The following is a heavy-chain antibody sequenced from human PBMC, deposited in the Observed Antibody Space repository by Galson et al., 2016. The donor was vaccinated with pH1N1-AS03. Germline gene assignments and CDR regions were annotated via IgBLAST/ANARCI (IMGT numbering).Heavy chain of an antibody. CDR3: ARDVESGIGFDY. V-gene: IGHV3-21*01. CDR2: ISSSSTYT. CDR1: GFTFTTYS. J-gene: IGHJ4*02. Sequence: SLRLSCAASGFTFTTYSINWVRQAPGKGLEWVSSISSSSTYTYYADSVKGRFTISRDDAKNSLYLQMSSLRAEDTAVYYCARDVESGIGFDYWGQGTLVTVSS. D-gene: IGHD1-26*01.